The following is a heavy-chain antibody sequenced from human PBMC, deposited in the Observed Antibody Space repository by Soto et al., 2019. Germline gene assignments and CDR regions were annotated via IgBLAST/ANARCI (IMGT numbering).Heavy chain of an antibody. Sequence: QVQLMQSGAEVKKPGASVKVSCKASGYTFTNYGISWVRQAPGQGLEWMGWINGHNGYTNYAQKFQDRVTMATDTSTKTAYKELRCPRSDDTAIYYCARDGDEEANFDPWGQGTLVTVSS. D-gene: IGHD5-12*01. CDR3: ARDGDEEANFDP. CDR2: INGHNGYT. V-gene: IGHV1-18*01. J-gene: IGHJ5*02. CDR1: GYTFTNYG.